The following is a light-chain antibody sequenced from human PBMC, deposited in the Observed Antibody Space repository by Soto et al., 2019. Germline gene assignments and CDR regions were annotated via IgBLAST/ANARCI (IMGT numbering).Light chain of an antibody. CDR1: QGISNY. J-gene: IGKJ1*01. CDR3: QMYNSALGT. V-gene: IGKV1-27*01. CDR2: AAS. Sequence: DIQMTKSPSSLSASVGDRVTITCRASQGISNYLAWYQVKPGKLPKLLMYAASTLQSGVPSRFSGSGSGTDFSRTISSLQPEDVATYYCQMYNSALGTFGQGTKVEIK.